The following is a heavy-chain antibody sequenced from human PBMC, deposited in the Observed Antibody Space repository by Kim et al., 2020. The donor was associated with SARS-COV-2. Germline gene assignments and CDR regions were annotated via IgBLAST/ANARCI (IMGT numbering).Heavy chain of an antibody. CDR2: INYNSGRI. D-gene: IGHD6-25*01. CDR1: GFSFDDSA. Sequence: GGSLRLSCAASGFSFDDSAMHWVRQAPGKGLEWVSGINYNSGRIGYADSVKGRFTISRDNANKFLYLQMNSLRDEDTALYYCAKARLTDSNWFDPWRQGT. J-gene: IGHJ5*02. CDR3: AKARLTDSNWFDP. V-gene: IGHV3-9*01.